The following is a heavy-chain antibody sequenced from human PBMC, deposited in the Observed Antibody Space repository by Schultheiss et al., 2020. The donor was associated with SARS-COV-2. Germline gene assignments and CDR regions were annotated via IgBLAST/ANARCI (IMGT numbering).Heavy chain of an antibody. D-gene: IGHD1-7*01. J-gene: IGHJ4*02. V-gene: IGHV3-21*01. CDR2: ITSSSGYK. Sequence: GESLKISCAASGFTFRNYTMTWVRQAPGKGLEWVSSITSSSGYKYYADSVKGRFTISRDNAKKSVYLQMNSLRAEDTAVYYCARDRVSYNWDYAFDYWGQGTLVTVSS. CDR1: GFTFRNYT. CDR3: ARDRVSYNWDYAFDY.